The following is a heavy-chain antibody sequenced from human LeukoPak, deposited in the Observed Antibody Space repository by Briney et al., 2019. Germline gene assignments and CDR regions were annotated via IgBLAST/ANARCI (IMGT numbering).Heavy chain of an antibody. Sequence: SETLSLTCAVYGGSFSGYYWSWIRQPPGKGLEWIGEINHSGSTNYNPSLKSRVTISVDTSKNQFSLKLSSVTAADTAVYYCARQTYIAEDYWGQGTLVTVSS. CDR1: GGSFSGYY. CDR3: ARQTYIAEDY. CDR2: INHSGST. V-gene: IGHV4-34*01. D-gene: IGHD6-13*01. J-gene: IGHJ4*02.